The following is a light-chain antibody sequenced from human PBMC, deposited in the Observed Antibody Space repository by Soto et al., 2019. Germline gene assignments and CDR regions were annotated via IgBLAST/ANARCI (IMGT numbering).Light chain of an antibody. Sequence: QSALPQPPSASGSPGQSVTISCTGTSSDIGTYDYVSWYQHLPDKAPKLIIYEVSKRPSGVPDRFSGSKSGNTASLTVSGLQAEDEGDYYCCSYGGGNNFYVFGTGTKATVL. J-gene: IGLJ1*01. CDR3: CSYGGGNNFYV. CDR1: SSDIGTYDY. CDR2: EVS. V-gene: IGLV2-8*01.